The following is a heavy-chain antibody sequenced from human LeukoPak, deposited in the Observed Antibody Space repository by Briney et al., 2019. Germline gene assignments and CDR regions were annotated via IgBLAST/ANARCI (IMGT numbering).Heavy chain of an antibody. V-gene: IGHV3-23*01. CDR3: AKGPRITMIVVVITTLLSAFDI. CDR2: ISGSGGST. D-gene: IGHD3-22*01. Sequence: PGGSLRLSCAASGFTFSSYAMSWVRQAPGKGLEWASAISGSGGSTYYADSVKGRFTISRDNSKNTLYLQMNSLRAEDTAVYYCAKGPRITMIVVVITTLLSAFDIWGQGTMVTVSS. CDR1: GFTFSSYA. J-gene: IGHJ3*02.